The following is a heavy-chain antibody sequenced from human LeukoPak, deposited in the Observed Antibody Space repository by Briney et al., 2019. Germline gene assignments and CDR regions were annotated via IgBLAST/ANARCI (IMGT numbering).Heavy chain of an antibody. CDR3: SRDGAAGDDSAFDI. Sequence: PGGSLRLSCTGSGFTFSDCILDWVRQAPGKGLEWLGCIRRGTNGYTTEYAASVKGRFTISRDDSKNSLYLHMNSLRIEDTAMYHCSRDGAAGDDSAFDIWGQGTMVTVSS. V-gene: IGHV3-72*01. CDR1: GFTFSDCI. CDR2: IRRGTNGYTT. J-gene: IGHJ3*02. D-gene: IGHD3-22*01.